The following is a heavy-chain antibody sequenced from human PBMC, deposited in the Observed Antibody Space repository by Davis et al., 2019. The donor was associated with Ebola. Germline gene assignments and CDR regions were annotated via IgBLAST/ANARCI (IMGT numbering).Heavy chain of an antibody. V-gene: IGHV3-21*01. CDR1: GFTFSSYS. CDR3: ARTRWLQFSWYFDL. CDR2: ISSSSSYI. J-gene: IGHJ2*01. Sequence: GGSLRLSCAASGFTFSSYSMNWVRQAPGKGLEWVSSISSSSSYIYYADSVKGRFTISRDNAKNSLYLQMNSLRAEDTAVYYCARTRWLQFSWYFDLWGRGTLVTVSS. D-gene: IGHD5-24*01.